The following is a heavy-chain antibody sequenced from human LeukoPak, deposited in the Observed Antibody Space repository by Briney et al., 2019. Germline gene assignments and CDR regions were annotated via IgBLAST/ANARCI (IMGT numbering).Heavy chain of an antibody. V-gene: IGHV1-69*06. Sequence: ASVKVSCKASGGTFSSYAFSWVRQAPGQGLEWMGGIIPIFDTPNYAQKFQGRVTITAHKSTSTAYMELSSLRSEDTAVYYCATGENGDYVSNGAFDIWGQGTMVTVSS. CDR1: GGTFSSYA. CDR2: IIPIFDTP. J-gene: IGHJ3*02. D-gene: IGHD4-17*01. CDR3: ATGENGDYVSNGAFDI.